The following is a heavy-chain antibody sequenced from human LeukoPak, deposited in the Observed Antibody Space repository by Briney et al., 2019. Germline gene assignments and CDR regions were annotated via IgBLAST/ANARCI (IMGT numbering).Heavy chain of an antibody. V-gene: IGHV4-31*03. Sequence: SQTLSLTCTVSGDSVSRGGYYWSWIRQHPVKGLEWIGYIYSSGSTFYNPSLKSRLALSKDTSKNQFSLNLSSVTAADTAVYYCARGYDSNSYSPGFDPWGQGTLVTVSS. CDR3: ARGYDSNSYSPGFDP. CDR1: GDSVSRGGYY. D-gene: IGHD3-22*01. J-gene: IGHJ5*02. CDR2: IYSSGST.